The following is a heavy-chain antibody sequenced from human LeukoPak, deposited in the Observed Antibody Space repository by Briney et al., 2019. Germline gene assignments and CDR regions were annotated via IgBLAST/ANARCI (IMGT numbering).Heavy chain of an antibody. Sequence: SETLSLTCTVSGGSISSYYWSWIRQPAGKGLEWIGRIYTSGSTNYNPSLKSRVTMSVDTSKNQFSPKLSSVTAADTAVYYCARDVTGNYYYYYGMDVWGQGTTVTVSS. CDR3: ARDVTGNYYYYYGMDV. D-gene: IGHD4-11*01. V-gene: IGHV4-4*07. J-gene: IGHJ6*02. CDR1: GGSISSYY. CDR2: IYTSGST.